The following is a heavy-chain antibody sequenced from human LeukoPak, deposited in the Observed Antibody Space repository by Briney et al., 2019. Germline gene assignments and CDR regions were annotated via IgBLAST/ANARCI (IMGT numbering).Heavy chain of an antibody. CDR2: IYISGTT. CDR3: ARDEARTGYIHY. J-gene: IGHJ4*02. D-gene: IGHD3-9*01. V-gene: IGHV4-4*07. CDR1: GGSISSYY. Sequence: SETLSLTCTVSGGSISSYYWSWVRQPAGKGLEWIGRIYISGTTNYNPSLKSRITMSLDTSKNQLSLRLTTVTAADTAVYYCARDEARTGYIHYWGQGTLVTVSS.